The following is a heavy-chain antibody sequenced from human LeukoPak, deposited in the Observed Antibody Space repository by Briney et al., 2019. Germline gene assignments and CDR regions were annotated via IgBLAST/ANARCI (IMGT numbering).Heavy chain of an antibody. J-gene: IGHJ5*02. D-gene: IGHD1-14*01. V-gene: IGHV3-43*02. Sequence: GGSLRLSCAASGFTFSSYAMSWVRQAPGKGLEWVSSIPRNGGSTFYADSVKGRFTISRDNSRNSVFLQMGSLRTEDTALYYCTKGTGKSTLNWFDPWGQGTLVTVSS. CDR1: GFTFSSYA. CDR3: TKGTGKSTLNWFDP. CDR2: IPRNGGST.